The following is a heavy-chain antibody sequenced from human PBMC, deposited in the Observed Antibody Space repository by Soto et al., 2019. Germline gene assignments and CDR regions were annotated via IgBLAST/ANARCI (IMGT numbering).Heavy chain of an antibody. V-gene: IGHV1-69*04. J-gene: IGHJ6*03. CDR2: IIPMLGVA. Sequence: QVQLVQSGAEVKKPGSSVKVSCKASGDTFSNHTISWVRQAPGQGLEWMGRIIPMLGVANYAQKFQGRVTMTADKSTSTAYMELSRLRAADTAVYYCARGAEMGTVTKGYYYYMYVWGKGTTVTVSS. CDR3: ARGAEMGTVTKGYYYYMYV. CDR1: GDTFSNHT. D-gene: IGHD4-17*01.